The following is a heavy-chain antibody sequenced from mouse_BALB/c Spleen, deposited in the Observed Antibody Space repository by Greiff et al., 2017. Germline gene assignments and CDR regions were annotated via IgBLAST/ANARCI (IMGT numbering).Heavy chain of an antibody. D-gene: IGHD1-1*01. CDR1: GFSLTSYG. J-gene: IGHJ3*01. Sequence: VMLVESGPGLVQPSQSLSITCTVSGFSLTSYGVHWVRQSPGKGLEWLGVIWSGGSTDYNAAFISRLSISKDNSKSQVFFKMNSLQANDTAIYYCARNSGGSSPWFAYWGQGTLVTVSA. CDR2: IWSGGST. V-gene: IGHV2-2*02. CDR3: ARNSGGSSPWFAY.